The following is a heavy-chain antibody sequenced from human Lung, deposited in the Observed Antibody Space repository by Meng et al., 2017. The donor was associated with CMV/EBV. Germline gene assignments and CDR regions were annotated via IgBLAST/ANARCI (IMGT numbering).Heavy chain of an antibody. CDR3: PIEGLRYHYNWLDP. J-gene: IGHJ5*02. CDR1: GVSVTSNSAA. Sequence: SESLSLTCAISGVSVTSNSAAWNWIRQSPSRGLEWLGRTYYRSTWYNDYAVSVKSRITINPDTSKYQFSQQLNSVNPRDTAVYYLPIEGLRYHYNWLDPWGQGXLVTVSS. V-gene: IGHV6-1*01. D-gene: IGHD3-9*01. CDR2: TYYRSTWYN.